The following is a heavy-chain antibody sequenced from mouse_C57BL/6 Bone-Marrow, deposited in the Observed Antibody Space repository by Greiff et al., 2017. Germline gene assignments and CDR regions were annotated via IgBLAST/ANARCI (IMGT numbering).Heavy chain of an antibody. CDR1: GYTFTSYG. V-gene: IGHV1-81*01. Sequence: QVQLQQSGAELARPGASVKLSCKASGYTFTSYGISWVKQRTGQGLEWIGEIYPRSGNTYYNEKFKGKATLTADKSSSTAYMELRSLTSEDAAVYFCARLNYYGSSDVAYWGQGTLVTVSA. CDR2: IYPRSGNT. D-gene: IGHD1-1*01. CDR3: ARLNYYGSSDVAY. J-gene: IGHJ3*01.